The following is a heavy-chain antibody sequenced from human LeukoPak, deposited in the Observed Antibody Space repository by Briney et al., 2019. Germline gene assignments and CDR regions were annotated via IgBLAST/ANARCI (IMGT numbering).Heavy chain of an antibody. V-gene: IGHV3-23*01. Sequence: GGSLRLSCAASGFTFSAYGMNWVRQAPGKGLEWVSAISGSGGTTYYADSVKGRFTISRDNSKKTLYLHVNSLRAEDTAVYYCAKGSGGSGSYSKYYFDCWGQGTLVTVSS. CDR2: ISGSGGTT. CDR3: AKGSGGSGSYSKYYFDC. CDR1: GFTFSAYG. D-gene: IGHD3-10*01. J-gene: IGHJ4*02.